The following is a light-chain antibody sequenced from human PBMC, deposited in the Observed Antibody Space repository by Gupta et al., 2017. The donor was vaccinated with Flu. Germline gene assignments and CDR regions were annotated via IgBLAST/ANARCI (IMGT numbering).Light chain of an antibody. Sequence: SRGHSSYAIAWHQQQPEKGPRYLMKLNSDGSHSKGDGIPDRFSGSSSGAERYLTISSLQSEDEADYYCQTWGTGMVFGGGTKLTVL. J-gene: IGLJ3*02. CDR1: RGHSSYA. CDR2: LNSDGSH. V-gene: IGLV4-69*01. CDR3: QTWGTGMV.